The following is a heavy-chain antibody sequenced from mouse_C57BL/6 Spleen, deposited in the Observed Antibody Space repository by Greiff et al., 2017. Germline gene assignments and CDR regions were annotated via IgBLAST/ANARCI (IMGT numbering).Heavy chain of an antibody. CDR2: ISSGSSTI. CDR1: GFTFSDYG. J-gene: IGHJ1*03. V-gene: IGHV5-17*01. Sequence: EVQVVESGGGLVKPGGSLKLSCAASGFTFSDYGMHWVRQAPEKGLEWVAYISSGSSTIYYADTVKGPFTISRDNAKNTLFLQMTSLRSEDTAMYYCARPYDGYLYWYFDVWGTGTTVTVSS. D-gene: IGHD2-3*01. CDR3: ARPYDGYLYWYFDV.